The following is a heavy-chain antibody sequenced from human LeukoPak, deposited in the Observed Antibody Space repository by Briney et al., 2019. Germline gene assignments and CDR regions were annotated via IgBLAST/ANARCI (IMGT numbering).Heavy chain of an antibody. Sequence: SQTLSLTCGISGDSVSSYSVAWHWIRQSPSGGLEWLGWTYYRSKWFGDYAVSLRGRVTINPDTSKNQFSLQLNSVTPEDTAVYYCARGFNWAFDSWGQGTLVTVSS. CDR1: GDSVSSYSVA. V-gene: IGHV6-1*01. CDR2: TYYRSKWFG. CDR3: ARGFNWAFDS. J-gene: IGHJ5*01. D-gene: IGHD1-1*01.